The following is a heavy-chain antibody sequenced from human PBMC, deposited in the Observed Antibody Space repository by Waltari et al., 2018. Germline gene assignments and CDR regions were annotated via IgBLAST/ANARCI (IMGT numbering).Heavy chain of an antibody. V-gene: IGHV3-7*01. Sequence: EGQLVESGGGFVQPGGSLRLSCEASGFRFTGYWMSWVRQAPGKWLEWVANIKQDGSEKNYVDSVKGRFTVSRDNAKKSLFLEMNSLRGEDTAVYYCARATYYYDNSGRGAFDIWGQGTRVTVSS. J-gene: IGHJ3*02. CDR3: ARATYYYDNSGRGAFDI. CDR1: GFRFTGYW. D-gene: IGHD3-22*01. CDR2: IKQDGSEK.